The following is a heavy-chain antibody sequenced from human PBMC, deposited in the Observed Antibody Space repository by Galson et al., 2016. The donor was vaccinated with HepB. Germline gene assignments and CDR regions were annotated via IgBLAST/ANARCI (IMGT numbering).Heavy chain of an antibody. CDR1: GGSISSGDYY. D-gene: IGHD3-9*01. CDR2: IYYSGST. J-gene: IGHJ4*02. V-gene: IGHV4-30-4*01. CDR3: ARGDDILTGTYYFDY. Sequence: TLSLTRTVSGGSISSGDYYWRWIRPPPGKGLEWIGYIYYSGSTYYNPSLKSRVTISVDTSKNQFSLKLSSVTAADTAMYYCARGDDILTGTYYFDYWGQGTLVTVSS.